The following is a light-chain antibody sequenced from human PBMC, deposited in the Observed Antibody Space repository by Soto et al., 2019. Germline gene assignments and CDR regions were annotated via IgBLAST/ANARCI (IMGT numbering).Light chain of an antibody. CDR2: DAS. CDR1: QSISSN. Sequence: EIVMTQSPATLSVSPGERATLSCRASQSISSNLAWYQQKPGQGPRLLIYDASTRATGIPARFSGSGSGTDFTLTISSLQSEDFAVYYCQQYNNWLKWTFGQGTTVEIK. V-gene: IGKV3-15*01. CDR3: QQYNNWLKWT. J-gene: IGKJ1*01.